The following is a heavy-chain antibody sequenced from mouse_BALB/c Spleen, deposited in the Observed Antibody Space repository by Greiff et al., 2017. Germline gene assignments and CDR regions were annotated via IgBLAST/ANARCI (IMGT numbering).Heavy chain of an antibody. D-gene: IGHD2-1*01. V-gene: IGHV3-5*02. Sequence: EVQLQQSGPGLVKPSQTVSLTCTVTGISITTGNYRWSWIRQFPGNKLEWIGYIYYSGTITYNPSLTSRTTITRDTSKNQFFLEMNSLTAEDTATYYCARSNYGNLGFAYWGQGTLVTVSA. CDR3: ARSNYGNLGFAY. CDR2: IYYSGTI. CDR1: GISITTGNYR. J-gene: IGHJ3*01.